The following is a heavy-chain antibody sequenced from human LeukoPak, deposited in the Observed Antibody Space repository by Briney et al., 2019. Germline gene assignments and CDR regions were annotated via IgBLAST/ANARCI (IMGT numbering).Heavy chain of an antibody. CDR3: ARTLRMTTADNFGY. J-gene: IGHJ4*02. V-gene: IGHV3-21*01. CDR2: ISSSSSYI. D-gene: IGHD4-17*01. Sequence: GGSPRLSCAASGFTFSSYSMNWVRQAPGKGLEWVSSISSSSSYIYYADSVKGRFTISRDNAKNSLYLQMNSLRAEDTAVYYCARTLRMTTADNFGYWGQGTLVTVSS. CDR1: GFTFSSYS.